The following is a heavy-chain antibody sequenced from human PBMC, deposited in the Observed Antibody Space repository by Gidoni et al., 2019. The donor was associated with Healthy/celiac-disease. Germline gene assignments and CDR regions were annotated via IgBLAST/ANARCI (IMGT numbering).Heavy chain of an antibody. CDR1: EFTFRSYW. J-gene: IGHJ4*02. V-gene: IGHV3-7*01. CDR2: VKQDGSEK. D-gene: IGHD5-18*01. CDR3: ARDASNTAMVTVDY. Sequence: EVQLVESGGGLVKPGGSLRLHCAASEFTFRSYWMSWVREAPGKGLEWVANVKQDGSEKYYVDSVKGRFTISRDNAKNSLYLQMNSLRAEDTAVYYCARDASNTAMVTVDYWGQGTLVTVSS.